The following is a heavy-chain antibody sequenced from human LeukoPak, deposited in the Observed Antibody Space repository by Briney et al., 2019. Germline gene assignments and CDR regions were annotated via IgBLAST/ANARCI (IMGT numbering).Heavy chain of an antibody. Sequence: SVKVSCKASGYTFSTYPMNWVRQAPGQGLEWMGGIIPIFGTANYAQKFQGRVTITADESTSTAYMELSSLRSEDTAVYYCARDGGSSALDYWGQGTLVTVSS. CDR3: ARDGGSSALDY. J-gene: IGHJ4*02. CDR1: GYTFSTYP. CDR2: IIPIFGTA. D-gene: IGHD6-19*01. V-gene: IGHV1-69*13.